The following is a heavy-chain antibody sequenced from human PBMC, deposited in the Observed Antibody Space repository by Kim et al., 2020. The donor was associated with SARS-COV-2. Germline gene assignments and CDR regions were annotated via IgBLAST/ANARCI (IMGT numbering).Heavy chain of an antibody. J-gene: IGHJ4*02. V-gene: IGHV3-30*02. CDR3: AKVYGAWNYFDS. D-gene: IGHD4-17*01. Sequence: YYADSVKGRFSISRDNSNNTLFLRMNSLRAEDTAVFYCAKVYGAWNYFDSWGQGTLVTVSS.